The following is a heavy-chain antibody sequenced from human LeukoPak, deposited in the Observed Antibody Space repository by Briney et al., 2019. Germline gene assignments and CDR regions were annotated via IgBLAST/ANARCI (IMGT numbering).Heavy chain of an antibody. CDR3: ARDRLDCSSTSCSHGYFDY. D-gene: IGHD2-2*01. V-gene: IGHV3-33*01. CDR2: IWDDGSNK. Sequence: PGRSLRLSCAASGFTFSSYGMHWVRQAPGKGLEGGAVIWDDGSNKYYADSVKGRFTISRDNSKNTLYLQMNSLRAEDTAVYYCARDRLDCSSTSCSHGYFDYWGQGTLVTVSS. J-gene: IGHJ4*02. CDR1: GFTFSSYG.